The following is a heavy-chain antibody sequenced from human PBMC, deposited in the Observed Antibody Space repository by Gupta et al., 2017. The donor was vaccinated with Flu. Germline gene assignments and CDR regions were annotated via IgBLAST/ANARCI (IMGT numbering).Heavy chain of an antibody. J-gene: IGHJ4*02. CDR3: AKDVSSGWFFDY. CDR1: FSSYA. Sequence: FSSYAMSWVRQAPGKGLEWVSAISGSGGSTYYADSVKGRFTISRDNSKNTLYLQMNSLRAEDTAVYYCAKDVSSGWFFDYWGQGTLVTVSS. CDR2: ISGSGGST. V-gene: IGHV3-23*01. D-gene: IGHD6-19*01.